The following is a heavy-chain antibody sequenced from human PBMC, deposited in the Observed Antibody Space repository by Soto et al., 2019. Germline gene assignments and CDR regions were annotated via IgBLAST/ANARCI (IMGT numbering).Heavy chain of an antibody. J-gene: IGHJ4*02. CDR2: IKSDGSEK. Sequence: EVLLVESGGGLVQPGGSLRLSCGASGFTFYTYWMNWVRQAPGMGLEWVANIKSDGSEKYYVDSVKGRFTISRDNTKNSMYLQMNSLRVADTAMYHCMTDHGGWWGPGTLVTVSS. D-gene: IGHD6-19*01. V-gene: IGHV3-7*01. CDR1: GFTFYTYW. CDR3: MTDHGGW.